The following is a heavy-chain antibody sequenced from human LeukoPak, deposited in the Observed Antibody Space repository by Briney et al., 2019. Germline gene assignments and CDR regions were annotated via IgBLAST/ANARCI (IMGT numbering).Heavy chain of an antibody. Sequence: GGSLRLSCAASGFTFSNAWMSWVRQAPGKGLEWVGRIKSKTDGGTTDYAAPVKGRFTISRDNAKNSLYLQMNSLRADDTAVYYCARGGSYVHYWGQGTLVTVSS. CDR2: IKSKTDGGTT. V-gene: IGHV3-15*01. CDR1: GFTFSNAW. D-gene: IGHD1-26*01. J-gene: IGHJ4*02. CDR3: ARGGSYVHY.